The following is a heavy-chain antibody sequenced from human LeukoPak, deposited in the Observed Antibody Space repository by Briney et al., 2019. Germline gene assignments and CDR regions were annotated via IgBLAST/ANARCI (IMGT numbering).Heavy chain of an antibody. D-gene: IGHD1-1*01. J-gene: IGHJ3*02. V-gene: IGHV1-69*13. CDR3: ARAQLAERVAFDI. Sequence: SLKVSCKASGGTFSSYAISWVRQAPGQGLEWMGGIIPIFGTANYAQKFQGRVTITADESTSTAYMELSSLRSEDTAVYYCARAQLAERVAFDIWGQGAMVTVSS. CDR1: GGTFSSYA. CDR2: IIPIFGTA.